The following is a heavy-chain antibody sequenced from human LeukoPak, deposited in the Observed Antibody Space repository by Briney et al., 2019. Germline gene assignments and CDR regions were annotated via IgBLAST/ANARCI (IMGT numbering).Heavy chain of an antibody. CDR3: ARKYSSSWYYFDY. D-gene: IGHD6-13*01. Sequence: GGSLRLSCAASGFTFSSYAMHWVRQAPGKGLEWVAVISYDGSNKYYADSVKGRFTISRDNTKNTLYLQMNSLRAEDTAVYYCARKYSSSWYYFDYWGQGALVTVSS. CDR1: GFTFSSYA. CDR2: ISYDGSNK. V-gene: IGHV3-30*04. J-gene: IGHJ4*02.